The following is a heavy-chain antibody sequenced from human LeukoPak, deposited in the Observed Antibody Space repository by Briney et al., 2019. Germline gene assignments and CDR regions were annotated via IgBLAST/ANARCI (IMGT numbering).Heavy chain of an antibody. Sequence: GGSLRLSCAVSGFTFNNCAMSWVRQAPGKGLEWVSNISCRGGSTYYADSLRGRFIISRDNSKNNLYLQMNSLRDEDTAFYYCALIYDFFTGGTVGDYWGQGALVTVSS. CDR3: ALIYDFFTGGTVGDY. J-gene: IGHJ4*02. CDR2: ISCRGGST. V-gene: IGHV3-23*01. D-gene: IGHD2-8*02. CDR1: GFTFNNCA.